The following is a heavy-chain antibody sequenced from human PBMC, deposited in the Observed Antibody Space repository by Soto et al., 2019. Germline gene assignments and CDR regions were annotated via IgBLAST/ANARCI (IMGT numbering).Heavy chain of an antibody. CDR3: AREGAARWLDS. D-gene: IGHD1-26*01. Sequence: EVQLVESGGDLVQPGGSARLSCAASGFSVSGWYMDWVRQAPGKGLEWVARLKDRSQNYATEYAASVKGRFTVSRHPSQNSIFLQMNSLKIEDTAVYYCAREGAARWLDSWGQGTLVTVS. J-gene: IGHJ5*01. CDR1: GFSVSGWY. CDR2: LKDRSQNYAT. V-gene: IGHV3-72*01.